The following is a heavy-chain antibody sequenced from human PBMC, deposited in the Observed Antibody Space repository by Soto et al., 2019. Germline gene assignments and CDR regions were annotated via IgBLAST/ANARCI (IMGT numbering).Heavy chain of an antibody. V-gene: IGHV1-46*01. CDR2: INPSGGST. CDR1: GYTFTSYY. CDR3: ARARYSYDRAYGMDV. D-gene: IGHD5-18*01. Sequence: ASVKVSCKASGYTFTSYYMHWVRQAPGQGLEWMGIINPSGGSTSYAQKFQGRVTMTRDTSTSTVYMELSSLRSEDTAVYYCARARYSYDRAYGMDVWGQGTTVTVSS. J-gene: IGHJ6*02.